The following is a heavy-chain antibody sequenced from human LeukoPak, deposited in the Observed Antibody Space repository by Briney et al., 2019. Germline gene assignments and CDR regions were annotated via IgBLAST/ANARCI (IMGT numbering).Heavy chain of an antibody. D-gene: IGHD3-22*01. CDR3: AKGITMIVVVKSYFDY. J-gene: IGHJ4*02. CDR2: ISYDGSNK. V-gene: IGHV3-30*18. CDR1: GFTFSSYG. Sequence: QPGGSLRLSCAASGFTFSSYGMHWVRQAPGKGLEWVAVISYDGSNKYYADSVKGRFTISRDNSKNTLYLQMNSLRAEDTAVYYCAKGITMIVVVKSYFDYWGQGTLVTVSS.